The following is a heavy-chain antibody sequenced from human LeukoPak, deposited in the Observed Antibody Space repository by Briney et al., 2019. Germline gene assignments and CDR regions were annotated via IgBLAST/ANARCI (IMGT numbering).Heavy chain of an antibody. D-gene: IGHD3-22*01. V-gene: IGHV3-23*01. CDR2: ISGSGGST. CDR1: GFTFSSYW. Sequence: GGSLRLSCAASGFTFSSYWMSWVRQAPGKGLEWVSAISGSGGSTYYADSVKGRFTISRDNSKNTLYLQMNSLRAEDTAVYYCAKDRYYDSSGYYWGAFDVWGQGTMVTVSS. CDR3: AKDRYYDSSGYYWGAFDV. J-gene: IGHJ3*01.